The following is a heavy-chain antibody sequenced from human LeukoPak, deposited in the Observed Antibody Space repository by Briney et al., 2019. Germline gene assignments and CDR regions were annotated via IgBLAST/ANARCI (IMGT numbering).Heavy chain of an antibody. CDR1: GGTFSSYA. Sequence: SVKVSCKASGGTFSSYAISWVRQAPGQGLEWMGRIILIHGIANYAQKFQGRVTITAEKSTSTAYMELSSLRSEDTAVYFCAREPGSYYDSGSSVSHFDSWGQGTWSPSPQ. CDR3: AREPGSYYDSGSSVSHFDS. J-gene: IGHJ4*02. CDR2: IILIHGIA. D-gene: IGHD3-10*01. V-gene: IGHV1-69*04.